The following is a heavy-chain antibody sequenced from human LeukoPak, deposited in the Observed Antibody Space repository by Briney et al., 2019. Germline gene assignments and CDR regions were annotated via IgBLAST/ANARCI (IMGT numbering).Heavy chain of an antibody. J-gene: IGHJ4*02. Sequence: PSETLSLTCTVSGGSICSSSYYWGWIRQPPGKGLEWIGSIYYSGSTYYNPSLKSRVTISVDTSKNQFSLKLSSVTAADTAVYYCARDGEYGDYYPYFDYWGQGTLVTVSS. V-gene: IGHV4-39*07. D-gene: IGHD4-17*01. CDR3: ARDGEYGDYYPYFDY. CDR2: IYYSGST. CDR1: GGSICSSSYY.